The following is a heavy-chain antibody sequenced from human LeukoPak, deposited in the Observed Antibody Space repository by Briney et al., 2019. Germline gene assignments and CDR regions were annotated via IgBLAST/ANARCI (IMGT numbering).Heavy chain of an antibody. V-gene: IGHV1-46*01. D-gene: IGHD2-15*01. CDR3: AREAAARYCSGGHCYPNWFDP. Sequence: ASVKISCKSSGYSFTSYYMHWVRQAPGQGLEWMGIINPGGGSTSYAQKFQGRVTMPRDTSASTVYMKLSSLRSEDTAVYYCAREAAARYCSGGHCYPNWFDPWGQGTLVTVSS. J-gene: IGHJ5*02. CDR2: INPGGGST. CDR1: GYSFTSYY.